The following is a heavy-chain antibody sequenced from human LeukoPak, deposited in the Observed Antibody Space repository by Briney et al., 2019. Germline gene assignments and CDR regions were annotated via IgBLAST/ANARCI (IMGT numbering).Heavy chain of an antibody. J-gene: IGHJ4*02. CDR3: AKWPEGAMDYFDY. V-gene: IGHV3-23*01. CDR1: GFSFSSYA. Sequence: GGSLRLSCAASGFSFSSYAMTWARQAPVKGLEWVSAISGDGTRTYYADSVKGRFTISRDNSKNTLYLEMSSLRVEDAAIYYCAKWPEGAMDYFDYWGQGTLVTVSS. CDR2: ISGDGTRT. D-gene: IGHD3-16*01.